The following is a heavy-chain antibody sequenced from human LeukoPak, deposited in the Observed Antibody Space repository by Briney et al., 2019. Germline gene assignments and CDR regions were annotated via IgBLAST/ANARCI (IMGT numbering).Heavy chain of an antibody. J-gene: IGHJ4*02. D-gene: IGHD3-16*01. Sequence: PGGSLRLSCTASGFTFSSYWMSWVRQAPGKGLEWVANIKHDESEKYYVDSVKGRFTISRDNAKNSLYLQMNSLRAEDTAVYYCAREGTYYEYVWGSSPGGQGTLVTVSS. CDR2: IKHDESEK. CDR1: GFTFSSYW. V-gene: IGHV3-7*01. CDR3: AREGTYYEYVWGSSP.